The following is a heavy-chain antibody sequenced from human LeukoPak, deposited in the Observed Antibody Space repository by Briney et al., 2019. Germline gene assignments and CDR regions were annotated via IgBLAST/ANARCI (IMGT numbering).Heavy chain of an antibody. CDR1: GYTFTSYA. D-gene: IGHD2-2*01. CDR3: ARSTIVVVPAALDS. CDR2: INAGNGNT. Sequence: ASVKVSCKASGYTFTSYAMHWVRQAPGQRLEWMGWINAGNGNTKYSQKLQGRVTMTTDSSTSTAYMELRSLRSDDTAVYYCARSTIVVVPAALDSWGQGTLVTVSS. J-gene: IGHJ4*02. V-gene: IGHV1-3*01.